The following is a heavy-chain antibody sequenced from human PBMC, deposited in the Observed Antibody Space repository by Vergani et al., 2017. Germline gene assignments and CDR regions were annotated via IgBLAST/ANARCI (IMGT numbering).Heavy chain of an antibody. J-gene: IGHJ4*02. CDR2: IFHTGTT. D-gene: IGHD2-21*01. V-gene: IGHV4-4*03. CDR3: ATIPRWYGTSADFDF. CDR1: GESLSGNNW. Sequence: QVQLQESGPGLVKPPGTLSLTCSVSGESLSGNNWWSWVRQPPGKGLDWIGKIFHTGTTSFNPSLKSRATISMDQSKNQFSLKLNSVTAADTAVYYCATIPRWYGTSADFDFWGQGTLVTVSS.